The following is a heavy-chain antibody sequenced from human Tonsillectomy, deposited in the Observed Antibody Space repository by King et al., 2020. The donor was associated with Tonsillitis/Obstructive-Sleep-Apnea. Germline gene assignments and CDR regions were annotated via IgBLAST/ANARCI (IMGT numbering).Heavy chain of an antibody. CDR1: GFTFSHAW. D-gene: IGHD3-10*01. J-gene: IGHJ4*02. CDR3: TARGGRY. V-gene: IGHV3-15*01. CDR2: IKSKSDGGTI. Sequence: VQLVESGGGLVQPGGSLRLSFAASGFTFSHAWMSWVRQAPGKGLEWVGRIKSKSDGGTIDYTAPVKDRFTISRDDSKNRLYLQMNSLKTEDTAGYYCTARGGRYWGQGTLVTVSS.